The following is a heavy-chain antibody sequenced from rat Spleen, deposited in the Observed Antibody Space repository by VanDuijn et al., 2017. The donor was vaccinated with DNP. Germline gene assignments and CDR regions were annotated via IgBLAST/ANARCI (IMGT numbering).Heavy chain of an antibody. Sequence: EVQLVESGGGLVQPGRSLKLSYAASGFTFSDYGMAWVRQVPSKGLEWVASITTGGGHTYYRDSVKGRFTISRDNAKNTQYLRMDSLRSEDTATYYCARHRAIAAIWDYWGQGVMVTVSS. J-gene: IGHJ2*01. CDR1: GFTFSDYG. V-gene: IGHV5S13*01. CDR2: ITTGGGHT. D-gene: IGHD1-2*01. CDR3: ARHRAIAAIWDY.